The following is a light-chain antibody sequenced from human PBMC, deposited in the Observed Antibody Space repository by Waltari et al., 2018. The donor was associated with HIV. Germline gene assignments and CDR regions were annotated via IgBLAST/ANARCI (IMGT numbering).Light chain of an antibody. V-gene: IGLV1-44*01. CDR2: NDD. Sequence: QSVLTQSPSVSGAPGQRVTISCSGSGSNIRSNFVNWYQQLPVTAPRVLIYNDDQRPSGVPARFSGSKSGTTASLAISGLQSEDEAEYYCAAWDDTLNVYVFGSGTKVTVL. J-gene: IGLJ1*01. CDR3: AAWDDTLNVYV. CDR1: GSNIRSNF.